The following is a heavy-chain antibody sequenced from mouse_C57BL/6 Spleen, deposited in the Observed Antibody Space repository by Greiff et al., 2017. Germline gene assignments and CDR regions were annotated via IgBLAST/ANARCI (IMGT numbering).Heavy chain of an antibody. Sequence: QVQLQQPGAELVMPGASVQLSCKASGYTFTSYWMHWVKQRPGQGLEWIGEIDPSDSYTNYNQKFKGKSTLTVDKSSSTAYMQLSSLTSEDSAVYYCARKRYNYAMDYWGQGTSVTVSS. CDR2: IDPSDSYT. CDR3: ARKRYNYAMDY. V-gene: IGHV1-69*01. D-gene: IGHD2-12*01. J-gene: IGHJ4*01. CDR1: GYTFTSYW.